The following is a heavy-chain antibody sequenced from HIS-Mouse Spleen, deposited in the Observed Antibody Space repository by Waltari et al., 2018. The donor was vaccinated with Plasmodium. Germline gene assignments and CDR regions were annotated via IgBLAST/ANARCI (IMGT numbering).Heavy chain of an antibody. CDR3: ARAPIRDAFDI. CDR2: INHSGSP. CDR1: GGSFRGYY. J-gene: IGHJ3*02. D-gene: IGHD3-9*01. V-gene: IGHV4-34*01. Sequence: QVQLQQWGAGLLKPSETLSLTCAVYGGSFRGYYWSWLRQPPGKGLEWLGEINHSGSPKYNPSLKRRVTISVNTSKNQFSLKLSSVTAADTAVYYCARAPIRDAFDIWGQGTMVTVSS.